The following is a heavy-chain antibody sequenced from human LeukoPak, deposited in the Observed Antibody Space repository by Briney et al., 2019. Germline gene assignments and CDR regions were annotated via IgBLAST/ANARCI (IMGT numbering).Heavy chain of an antibody. Sequence: GASVKVSCKVSGYTLTELSMHWVRQAPGKGLEWMGGFDPEDGETIYAQKFQGRVTMTEDTSTDTAYMELSSLRSEDTAVYYCATDLGIAVAGIHSGYWGQGTLVTVSS. CDR3: ATDLGIAVAGIHSGY. CDR2: FDPEDGET. CDR1: GYTLTELS. D-gene: IGHD6-19*01. J-gene: IGHJ4*02. V-gene: IGHV1-24*01.